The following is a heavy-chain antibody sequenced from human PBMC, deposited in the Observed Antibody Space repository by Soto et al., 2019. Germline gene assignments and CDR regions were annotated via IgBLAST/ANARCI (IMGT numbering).Heavy chain of an antibody. V-gene: IGHV1-18*01. CDR1: GYTFTSYG. J-gene: IGHJ3*02. Sequence: ASVKVSCKASGYTFTSYGISWVRQAPGQGLEWMGWISAYNGDTKYAQKIQARVTLTTDTATTTVYMELTSLRPDDTAVYYCARGAGGYYDSSGPPAAFDIWGQGTMVTVS. CDR2: ISAYNGDT. CDR3: ARGAGGYYDSSGPPAAFDI. D-gene: IGHD3-22*01.